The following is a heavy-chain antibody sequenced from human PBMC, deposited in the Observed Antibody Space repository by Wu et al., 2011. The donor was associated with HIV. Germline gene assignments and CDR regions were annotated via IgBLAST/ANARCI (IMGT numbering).Heavy chain of an antibody. CDR2: INPKSGGT. CDR3: VRDKFAVTPLGHFDL. J-gene: IGHJ2*01. Sequence: QEQLVQSGPEVKKPGASIKVSCKASGYSFIDRYMHWVRQAPGQGLEWMGWINPKSGGTKFAQKFLGRVTMTRDTSISTTYMELNNLRSDDTAVYFCVRDKFAVTPLGHFDLWGRGTLLAVSS. V-gene: IGHV1-2*02. D-gene: IGHD4-17*01. CDR1: GYSFIDRY.